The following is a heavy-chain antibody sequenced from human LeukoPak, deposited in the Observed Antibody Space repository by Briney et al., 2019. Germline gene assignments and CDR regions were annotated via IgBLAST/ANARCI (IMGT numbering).Heavy chain of an antibody. CDR3: ARVPRPLGYYYYMDV. Sequence: GGSLRLSCAASGFTFSSYEMNWVRQAPGKGLEWVSYISIRSSTIYYADSVKGRFTISRDNAKNSLYVQMNSLRAEDTAVYYCARVPRPLGYYYYMDVWGKGTTVTVSS. V-gene: IGHV3-48*01. J-gene: IGHJ6*03. CDR2: ISIRSSTI. CDR1: GFTFSSYE.